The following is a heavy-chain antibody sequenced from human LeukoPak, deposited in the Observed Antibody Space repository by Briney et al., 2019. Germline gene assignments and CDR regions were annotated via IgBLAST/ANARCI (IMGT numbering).Heavy chain of an antibody. J-gene: IGHJ5*02. V-gene: IGHV1-18*01. Sequence: APVKVSCKASGYTFTSYGISWVRQAPGQGLEWMGWISAYNGNTNYAQKLQGRVTMTTDTSTSTAYMELRSLRSDDTAVYYCARVGCSSTSCYDNWFDPWGQGTLVTVSS. CDR2: ISAYNGNT. D-gene: IGHD2-2*01. CDR3: ARVGCSSTSCYDNWFDP. CDR1: GYTFTSYG.